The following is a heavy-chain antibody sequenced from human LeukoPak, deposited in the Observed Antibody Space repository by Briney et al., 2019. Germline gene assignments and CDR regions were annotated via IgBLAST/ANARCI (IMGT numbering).Heavy chain of an antibody. D-gene: IGHD1-26*01. V-gene: IGHV3-23*01. CDR2: ISGSGGST. CDR3: AKRSRELFQNRFVLPLDY. CDR1: GFTFSSYG. Sequence: GGSLRLSCAASGFTFSSYGMSWVRQAPGEGLEWVSAISGSGGSTYYADSVKGRFTISRDNSKNTLYLQMNSLRAEDTAVYYCAKRSRELFQNRFVLPLDYWGQGTLVTVSS. J-gene: IGHJ4*02.